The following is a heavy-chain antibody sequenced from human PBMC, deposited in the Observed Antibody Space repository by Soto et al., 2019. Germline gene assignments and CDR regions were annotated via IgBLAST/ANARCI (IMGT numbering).Heavy chain of an antibody. J-gene: IGHJ4*02. CDR1: GFTFNTFS. Sequence: EVQLVESGGGLGQPGGSLRLSCVASGFTFNTFSMGWVRQAPGKGLEWVANIKEDGNEEYYLDSVKGRFTISRDNARNSLSLQMNSLRAEDTAIYYCARAWTYARCWGRGTLVTVSS. D-gene: IGHD1-7*01. V-gene: IGHV3-7*04. CDR3: ARAWTYARC. CDR2: IKEDGNEE.